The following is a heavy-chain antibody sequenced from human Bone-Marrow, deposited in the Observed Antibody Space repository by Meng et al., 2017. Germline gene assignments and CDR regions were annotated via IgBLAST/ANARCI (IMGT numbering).Heavy chain of an antibody. D-gene: IGHD5-18*01. Sequence: GESLKISCAASGFIFSSNNMKWVRQAPGKGLEWVSAISGSGGSTYYADSVKGRFTISRDNSKNTLYLQMNSLRAEDTAVYYCGDVDTAMVPFDYWGQGTLVTVSS. J-gene: IGHJ4*02. CDR3: GDVDTAMVPFDY. CDR1: GFIFSSNN. CDR2: ISGSGGST. V-gene: IGHV3-23*01.